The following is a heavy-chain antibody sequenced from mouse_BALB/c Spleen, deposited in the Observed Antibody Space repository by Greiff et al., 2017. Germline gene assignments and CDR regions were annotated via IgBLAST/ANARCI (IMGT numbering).Heavy chain of an antibody. D-gene: IGHD1-1*01. Sequence: QVTLKVSGPGILQPSQTLSLTCSFSGFSLSTSGMGVSWIRQPSGKGLEWLAHIYWDDDKRYNPSLKSRLTISKDTSSNQVFLKITSVDTADTATYYCARYYGSSPYWYFDVWGAGTTVTVSS. CDR2: IYWDDDK. CDR1: GFSLSTSGMG. V-gene: IGHV8-12*01. J-gene: IGHJ1*01. CDR3: ARYYGSSPYWYFDV.